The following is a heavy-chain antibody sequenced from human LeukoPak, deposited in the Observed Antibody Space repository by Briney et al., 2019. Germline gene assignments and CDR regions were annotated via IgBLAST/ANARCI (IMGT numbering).Heavy chain of an antibody. Sequence: GGSLRLSCAASGLTFSTYAMTWVRQFPGKGLEWVSAISGSGGSTYYADSVKGRFTISRDNSKNTLHLQMNSLRAEDTAVYYCAKGPLIEVAGTTWDYWGQGTLVTVSS. CDR2: ISGSGGST. D-gene: IGHD6-19*01. CDR3: AKGPLIEVAGTTWDY. V-gene: IGHV3-23*01. J-gene: IGHJ4*02. CDR1: GLTFSTYA.